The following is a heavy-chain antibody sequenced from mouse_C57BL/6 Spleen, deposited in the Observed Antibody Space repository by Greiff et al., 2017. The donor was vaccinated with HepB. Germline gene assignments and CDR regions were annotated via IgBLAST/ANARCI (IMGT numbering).Heavy chain of an antibody. CDR2: IDPETGGT. CDR1: GYTFTDYE. CDR3: TDSSGYVYYFDY. V-gene: IGHV1-15*01. Sequence: QVQLQQSGAELVRPGASVTLSCKASGYTFTDYEMHWVKQTPVHGLEWIGAIDPETGGTAYNQKFKGKAILTADKSSSTAYMELRSLTSEDSAVYYCTDSSGYVYYFDYWGQGTTLTVSS. D-gene: IGHD3-2*02. J-gene: IGHJ2*01.